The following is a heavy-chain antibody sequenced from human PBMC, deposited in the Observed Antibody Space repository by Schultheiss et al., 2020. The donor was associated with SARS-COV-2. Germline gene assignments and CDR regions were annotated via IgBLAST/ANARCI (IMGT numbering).Heavy chain of an antibody. D-gene: IGHD5-18*01. Sequence: GESLKISCAASGFTFSSYSMNWVRQAPGKGLEWVSSICSGTSYIYYADSVKGRFTISRDNANNSLYLQMNSLRAEDTAVYYCATPGYSYGVHFDYWGQGTLVTVSS. CDR2: ICSGTSYI. CDR1: GFTFSSYS. J-gene: IGHJ4*02. V-gene: IGHV3-21*01. CDR3: ATPGYSYGVHFDY.